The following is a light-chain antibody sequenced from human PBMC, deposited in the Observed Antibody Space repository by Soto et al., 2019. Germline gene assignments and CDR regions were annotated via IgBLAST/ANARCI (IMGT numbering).Light chain of an antibody. Sequence: VLTQSPVTLYLSPGERATLSCRASQSFRGLLACYQQKPGQAPRLLIYDAYNRATGIPPRFSGSGSGTDFTLTISRLEPEDFAVYYCQQYGSSGTFGQGTNVDIK. CDR3: QQYGSSGT. CDR1: QSFRGL. V-gene: IGKV3-20*01. J-gene: IGKJ1*01. CDR2: DAY.